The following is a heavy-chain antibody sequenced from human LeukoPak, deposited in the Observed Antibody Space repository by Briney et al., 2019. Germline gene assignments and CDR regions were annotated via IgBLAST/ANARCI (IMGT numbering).Heavy chain of an antibody. D-gene: IGHD3-10*01. J-gene: IGHJ5*02. CDR3: ARITSSGSHDH. Sequence: SQSLSLAWAISGESLSSDSAAWNWIRLSPSRGLEWLGRTQYRSRWYNDYAVSVKSRIIINPDTSKNQFSLQLKSVTPDDTAVYYCARITSSGSHDHWGQGTLVTVSS. CDR1: GESLSSDSAA. V-gene: IGHV6-1*01. CDR2: TQYRSRWYN.